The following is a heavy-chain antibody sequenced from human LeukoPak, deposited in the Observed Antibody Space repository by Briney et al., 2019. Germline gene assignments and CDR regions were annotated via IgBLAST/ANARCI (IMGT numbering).Heavy chain of an antibody. CDR1: GGSISTNY. Sequence: PSETLSLTCTVSGGSISTNYWSWIRQPAGKGLEWIGRIYNSGDTNYSPSLESRVTMSADTSKNQFSLKLSSVTAADTAVYYCARGTFDSSGYYLFDYWGQGTLVTVSS. CDR2: IYNSGDT. CDR3: ARGTFDSSGYYLFDY. V-gene: IGHV4-4*07. J-gene: IGHJ4*02. D-gene: IGHD3-22*01.